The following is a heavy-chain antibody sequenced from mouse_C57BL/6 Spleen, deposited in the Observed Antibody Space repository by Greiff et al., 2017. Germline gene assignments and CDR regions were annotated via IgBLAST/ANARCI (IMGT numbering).Heavy chain of an antibody. V-gene: IGHV1-66*01. Sequence: QVQLQQSGPELVKPGASVKIYCKASGYSFTSYYIHWVKQRPGQGLEWIGWIYPGSGNTKYTEKFKGKATLTADTSSSTAYMQLSSLTSEDSAVYYCARDCNYEGEYYFDYWGQGTTLTVSS. CDR2: IYPGSGNT. CDR1: GYSFTSYY. J-gene: IGHJ2*01. CDR3: ARDCNYEGEYYFDY. D-gene: IGHD2-1*01.